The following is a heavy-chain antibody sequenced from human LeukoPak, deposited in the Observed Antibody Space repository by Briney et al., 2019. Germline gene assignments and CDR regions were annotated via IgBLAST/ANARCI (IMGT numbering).Heavy chain of an antibody. CDR3: ARARRTYQLLLSWFDP. V-gene: IGHV1-69*06. CDR2: IIPIFGTA. J-gene: IGHJ5*02. D-gene: IGHD2-2*01. Sequence: SVKVSCKASGGTFSSYAISWVRQAPGQGLEWMGGIIPIFGTANYAQKFQGRVTITADKSTSTAYMELSSLRSEDTAVYYCARARRTYQLLLSWFDPWGQGTLVTVSS. CDR1: GGTFSSYA.